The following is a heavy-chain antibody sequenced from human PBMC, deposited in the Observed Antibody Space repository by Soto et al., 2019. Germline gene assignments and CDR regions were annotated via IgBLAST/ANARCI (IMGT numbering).Heavy chain of an antibody. CDR2: IIPIFGTS. V-gene: IGHV1-69*06. CDR1: GGTFSGHA. J-gene: IGHJ4*02. CDR3: ASGLPYFDTGGPWSFDY. Sequence: QVQLVQSGAEVRKPRSSVKVSCKSSGGTFSGHALSWVCQAPGQGLEWMGGIIPIFGTSNYAQKFQGRVTITADTSTRTAYMELTSLRSEDTAVYYCASGLPYFDTGGPWSFDYWGQGSLVTVSS. D-gene: IGHD3-22*01.